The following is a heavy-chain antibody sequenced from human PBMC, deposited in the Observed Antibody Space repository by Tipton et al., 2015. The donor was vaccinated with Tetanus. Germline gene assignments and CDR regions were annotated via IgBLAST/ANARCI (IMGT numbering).Heavy chain of an antibody. CDR2: FYSSEST. D-gene: IGHD3-9*01. V-gene: IGHV4-4*07. CDR1: GGSISSYY. CDR3: ARAATGTADFDS. J-gene: IGHJ4*02. Sequence: TLSLTCIVSGGSISSYYWNWIRQPAGKGLGWIGRFYSSESTNYNPSLKSRVTMSVDTSKNQFSLRLTSVTAADTAVYYCARAATGTADFDSWGQGTLVTVSS.